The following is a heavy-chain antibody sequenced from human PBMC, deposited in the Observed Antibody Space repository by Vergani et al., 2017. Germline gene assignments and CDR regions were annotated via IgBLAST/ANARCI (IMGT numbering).Heavy chain of an antibody. Sequence: QAQLVQSGAEVRKPGASVTVSCKTSEYSLIGYYIHWVRQAPGQGLEWMGRINPKTGDTIYAQNFQDRVSMTRETSITTAYMELRRLRSDDTAVYYCARDGSSYDPRFDYWGQGTLVTVSS. D-gene: IGHD1-26*01. CDR3: ARDGSSYDPRFDY. CDR2: INPKTGDT. V-gene: IGHV1-2*02. CDR1: EYSLIGYY. J-gene: IGHJ4*02.